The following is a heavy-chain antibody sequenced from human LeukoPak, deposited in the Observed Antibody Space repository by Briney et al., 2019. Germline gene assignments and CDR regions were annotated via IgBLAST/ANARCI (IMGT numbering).Heavy chain of an antibody. D-gene: IGHD6-19*01. Sequence: SQTLSLTCGISGDSVSSNNGAWNWIRQSPSRGLEWLGRTYYRSKWYNDYAGSMKGRITISPDTSKNQFSLQLNSVTPEDTAVYYCARDVGTSGWYRFDYWGQGTLVTVCS. CDR3: ARDVGTSGWYRFDY. J-gene: IGHJ4*02. CDR1: GDSVSSNNGA. CDR2: TYYRSKWYN. V-gene: IGHV6-1*01.